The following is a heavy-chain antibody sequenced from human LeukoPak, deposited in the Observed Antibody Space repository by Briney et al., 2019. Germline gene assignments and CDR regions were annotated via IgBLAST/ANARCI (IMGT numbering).Heavy chain of an antibody. CDR1: GFTFSSYD. D-gene: IGHD5-24*01. Sequence: GGSLRLSCAASGFTFSSYDMNWVRQAPGKGLEWVSAISGSGGSTYYADSVKGRFTISRDNAKNSLYLQMNSLRAEDTAVYYCARDSKMATTMYYFDYWGQGTLVTVSS. CDR2: ISGSGGST. V-gene: IGHV3-23*01. J-gene: IGHJ4*02. CDR3: ARDSKMATTMYYFDY.